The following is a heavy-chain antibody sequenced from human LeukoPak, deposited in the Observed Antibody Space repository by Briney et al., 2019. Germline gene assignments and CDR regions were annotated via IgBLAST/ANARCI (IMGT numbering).Heavy chain of an antibody. J-gene: IGHJ6*02. CDR1: GGSISSYY. CDR3: ARHKRGVVITIDYGMDV. V-gene: IGHV4-59*08. CDR2: IYYSGST. D-gene: IGHD3-22*01. Sequence: SETLSLTCTASGGSISSYYWSWIRQPPGKGLEWIGYIYYSGSTNYNPSLKSRVTISVDTSKNQFSLKLSSVTAADTAVYYCARHKRGVVITIDYGMDVWGQGTTVTVSS.